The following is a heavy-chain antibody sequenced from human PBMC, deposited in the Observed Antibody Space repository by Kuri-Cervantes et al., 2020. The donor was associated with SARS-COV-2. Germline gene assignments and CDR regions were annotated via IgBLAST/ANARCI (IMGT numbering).Heavy chain of an antibody. V-gene: IGHV4-61*02. CDR2: IYTSGST. J-gene: IGHJ1*01. Sequence: SETLSLTCTVSGGSISSGSYYWSWIRQPAGKGLEWIGRIYTSGSTNYNPSLKSRVTISVDTSKNQFSLKLSSVTAADTAVYYCARVGGQVAGTLYFQHWGQGTLVTVSS. CDR1: GGSISSGSYY. CDR3: ARVGGQVAGTLYFQH. D-gene: IGHD6-13*01.